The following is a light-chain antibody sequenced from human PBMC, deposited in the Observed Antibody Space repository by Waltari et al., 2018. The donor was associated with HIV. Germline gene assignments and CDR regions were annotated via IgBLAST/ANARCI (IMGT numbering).Light chain of an antibody. V-gene: IGKV3-11*01. Sequence: EIVLTQSPATMYLSPGDRATLPCRASEDVSTYLAWYQQRSGQSPRLLIYDASVSATGVPARFSGSGSGTDFTLTISSLDPEDFAVYYCQQRSNWPPAPTFGGGTNVEIK. CDR3: QQRSNWPPAPT. CDR1: EDVSTY. J-gene: IGKJ4*01. CDR2: DAS.